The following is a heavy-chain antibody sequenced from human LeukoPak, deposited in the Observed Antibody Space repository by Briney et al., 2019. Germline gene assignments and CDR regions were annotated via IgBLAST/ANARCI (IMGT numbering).Heavy chain of an antibody. CDR2: INTNTGNP. CDR1: GYTFTSYA. Sequence: GASVKVSCKVSGYTFTSYAMNWVRQAPGQGLEWMGWINTNTGNPTYAQGFTGRFVFSLDTSVSTAYLQICSLKAEDTAVYYCARGGMVYALDYWGQGTLVTVSS. V-gene: IGHV7-4-1*01. CDR3: ARGGMVYALDY. D-gene: IGHD2-8*01. J-gene: IGHJ4*02.